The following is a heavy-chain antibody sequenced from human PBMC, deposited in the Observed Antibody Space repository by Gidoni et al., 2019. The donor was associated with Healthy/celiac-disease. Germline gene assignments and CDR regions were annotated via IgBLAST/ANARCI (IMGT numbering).Heavy chain of an antibody. CDR3: AKGGSAPRRVSYFDY. D-gene: IGHD2-21*01. J-gene: IGHJ4*02. CDR2: ISYDGSNK. Sequence: VQLVESGGGVVQPGRSLRLSCAASGFTFSSYGMHWVRQAPGKGLEWVAVISYDGSNKYYADSVKGRFTISRDNSKNTLYLQMNSLRAEDTAVYYCAKGGSAPRRVSYFDYWGQGTLVTVSS. CDR1: GFTFSSYG. V-gene: IGHV3-30*18.